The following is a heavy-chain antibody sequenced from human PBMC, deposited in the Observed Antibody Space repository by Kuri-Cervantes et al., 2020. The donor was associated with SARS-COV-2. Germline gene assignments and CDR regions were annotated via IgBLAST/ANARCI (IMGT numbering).Heavy chain of an antibody. V-gene: IGHV1-69*13. CDR2: IITIFGTA. Sequence: SVMVFCKASAGTFSSYAISWVRQAPGQGLEWRGGIITIFGTANYAQKFLSRVTIIADESTSTANIELSSLRSVDTAVYYCAWTRYSNLYYYYGMDVWGQGTTVTVSS. J-gene: IGHJ6*02. CDR3: AWTRYSNLYYYYGMDV. CDR1: AGTFSSYA. D-gene: IGHD4-11*01.